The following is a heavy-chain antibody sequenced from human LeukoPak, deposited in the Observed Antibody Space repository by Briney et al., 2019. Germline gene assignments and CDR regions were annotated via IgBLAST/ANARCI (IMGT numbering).Heavy chain of an antibody. CDR1: GFTFRSHA. V-gene: IGHV3-33*01. CDR3: ATAVASSSGWYADY. D-gene: IGHD6-19*01. J-gene: IGHJ4*02. CDR2: IWYDGSNK. Sequence: GGSLRLSCATSGFTFRSHAMHWVRQSPGKGLEWVAQIWYDGSNKYYADSVKGRFTVSRDNSKNTLYLQMNSLRAEDTAVYYCATAVASSSGWYADYWGQGTLVTVSS.